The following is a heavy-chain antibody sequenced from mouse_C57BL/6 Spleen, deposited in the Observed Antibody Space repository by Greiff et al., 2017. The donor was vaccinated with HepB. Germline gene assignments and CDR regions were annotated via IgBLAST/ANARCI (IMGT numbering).Heavy chain of an antibody. J-gene: IGHJ2*01. Sequence: EVQLQQSGAELVKPGASVKLSCTASGFNIKDYYMHWVKQRTEQGLEWIGRIDPEDGETKYAPKFQGKATITADTSSNTAYLQLSSLTSEDTAVYYCARDDEEYYFDYWGQGTTLTVSS. CDR2: IDPEDGET. CDR3: ARDDEEYYFDY. CDR1: GFNIKDYY. V-gene: IGHV14-2*01.